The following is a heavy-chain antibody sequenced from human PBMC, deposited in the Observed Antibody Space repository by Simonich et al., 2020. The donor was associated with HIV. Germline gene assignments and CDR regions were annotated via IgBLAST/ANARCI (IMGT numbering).Heavy chain of an antibody. J-gene: IGHJ4*02. D-gene: IGHD3-10*01. V-gene: IGHV4-34*11. CDR3: ARTSYYGSGSYYSDY. Sequence: QVQLQQWGAGLLKPSETLSLTCAVYGGSISSYYWSWIRQPPGKGLEWIGYIYYSGSTNYNPSLKSRVTISVDTSKNQFSLKLSSVTAADTAVYYCARTSYYGSGSYYSDYWGQGTLVTVSS. CDR1: GGSISSYY. CDR2: IYYSGST.